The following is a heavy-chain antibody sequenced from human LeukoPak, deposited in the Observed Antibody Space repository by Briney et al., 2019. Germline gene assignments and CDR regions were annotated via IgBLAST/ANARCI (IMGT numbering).Heavy chain of an antibody. Sequence: PGRSLRLSCAASGFTFDDYAMHWVRQAPGKGLEWVSGISWNSGSIGYADSVKGRFTISRDNAKNSLYLQMNSLRAEDTAVYYCAREFSYGYGGTHYYYYYYMDVWGKGTTVTISS. CDR3: AREFSYGYGGTHYYYYYYMDV. CDR2: ISWNSGSI. J-gene: IGHJ6*03. V-gene: IGHV3-9*01. CDR1: GFTFDDYA. D-gene: IGHD5-18*01.